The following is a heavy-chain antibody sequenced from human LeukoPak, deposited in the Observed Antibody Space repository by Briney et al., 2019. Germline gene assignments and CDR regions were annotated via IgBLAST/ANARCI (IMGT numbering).Heavy chain of an antibody. J-gene: IGHJ4*02. CDR2: IGGSGGDT. CDR1: GFTFSSSA. Sequence: PGGSLRLSCVASGFTFSSSAMNWVRQAPGEGLQWVSAIGGSGGDTYYADSVKGRFTISRDNSKNTLYLQMNSLRAEDTAVYYCANEIRPNDYWGQGTQVTVSS. V-gene: IGHV3-23*01. D-gene: IGHD4-17*01. CDR3: ANEIRPNDY.